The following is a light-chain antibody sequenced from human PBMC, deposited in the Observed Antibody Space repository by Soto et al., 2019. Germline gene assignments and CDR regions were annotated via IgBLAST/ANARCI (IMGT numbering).Light chain of an antibody. V-gene: IGKV3-11*01. CDR3: QQRRNWPPS. Sequence: EIVLTQSPATLSLSPGERATLSCRASQSVSSYLAWYQQKPGQAPRLLIYDASNRATGIPARFSGSGSGTDFTLTIYRLEPEDFAVYYCQQRRNWPPSFGQGTKLEIK. CDR1: QSVSSY. J-gene: IGKJ2*01. CDR2: DAS.